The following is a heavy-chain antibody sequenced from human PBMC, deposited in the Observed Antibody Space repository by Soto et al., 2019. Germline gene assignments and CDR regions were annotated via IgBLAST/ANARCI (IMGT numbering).Heavy chain of an antibody. J-gene: IGHJ4*02. D-gene: IGHD3-10*01. CDR3: ARESHYYGSGTYVRYYFDY. V-gene: IGHV1-69*01. CDR1: GGTFSSYG. Sequence: QVQLVQSGAEVKKPGSSVKVSCKASGGTFSSYGFSWVRQAPGQGLEWMGGIIPIFGTANYAQKFQGRVTITADDSTSTAYMELSSLRSEDTAMYYCARESHYYGSGTYVRYYFDYWGQGTLVTVSS. CDR2: IIPIFGTA.